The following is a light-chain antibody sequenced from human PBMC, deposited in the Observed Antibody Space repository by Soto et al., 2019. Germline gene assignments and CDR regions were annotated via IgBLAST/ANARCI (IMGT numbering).Light chain of an antibody. CDR2: GAS. CDR3: QQYGGSSGT. Sequence: EIVLTQSPGTLSLSPGERATLSCRASQSVSNNYLAWYQQKPGQAPRLLVYGASSRATGIPDRFSGSGSGTDFTLTISRLEPEDVAVYYCQQYGGSSGTFGQGTKV. V-gene: IGKV3-20*01. CDR1: QSVSNNY. J-gene: IGKJ1*01.